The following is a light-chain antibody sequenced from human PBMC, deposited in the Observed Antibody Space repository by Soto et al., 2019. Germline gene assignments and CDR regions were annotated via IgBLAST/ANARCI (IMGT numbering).Light chain of an antibody. V-gene: IGKV3-20*01. J-gene: IGKJ1*01. CDR1: QSVRSSY. CDR2: GAS. Sequence: EVVLTQSPGTLCLSPGERATLSCRASQSVRSSYLAWYQQKPGQAPRLLIYGASSRATGIPDRFSGSGSGTDFALTISRLEPEDFAVYYCQQHNNWPPWTFGQGTKVDIK. CDR3: QQHNNWPPWT.